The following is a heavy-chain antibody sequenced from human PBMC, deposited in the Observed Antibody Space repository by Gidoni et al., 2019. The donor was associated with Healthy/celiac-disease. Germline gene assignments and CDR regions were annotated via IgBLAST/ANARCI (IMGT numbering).Heavy chain of an antibody. V-gene: IGHV4-39*01. CDR3: ARAARDGYNYVWYFDL. CDR1: GGSISSSSYY. J-gene: IGHJ2*01. D-gene: IGHD5-12*01. CDR2: IYYSGST. Sequence: QLQLQESGPGLVKPSETLSLTCPVSGGSISSSSYYWGWIRQPPGKGLEWIGSIYYSGSTYYNPSLKSRVTISVDTSKNQFSLKLSSVTAADTAVYYCARAARDGYNYVWYFDLWGRGTLVTVSS.